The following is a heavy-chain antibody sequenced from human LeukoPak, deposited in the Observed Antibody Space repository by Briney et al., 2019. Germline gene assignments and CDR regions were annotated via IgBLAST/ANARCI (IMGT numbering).Heavy chain of an antibody. CDR2: LNPKSGGT. CDR3: ARNDWNDPWFDP. V-gene: IGHV1-2*02. D-gene: IGHD1-1*01. Sequence: GASVTVSCTASGYTFTVYYIHWVRQAPGQGLEWTEWLNPKSGGTNYAQKFQGRVTMTRDTIINTAYMELSRPRSDDTAVYYCARNDWNDPWFDPWGQGTLVTVSS. J-gene: IGHJ5*02. CDR1: GYTFTVYY.